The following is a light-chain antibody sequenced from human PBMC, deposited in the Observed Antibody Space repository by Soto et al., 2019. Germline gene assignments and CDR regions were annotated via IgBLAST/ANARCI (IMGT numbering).Light chain of an antibody. J-gene: IGLJ1*01. CDR1: SSDVGSYNL. V-gene: IGLV2-23*02. CDR3: CSYPGSF. Sequence: QSALTQPASVSGSPGQSITISCTGTSSDVGSYNLVSWYQQHPGKAPKLMIYEVSKRPSGVSNRFSGSKSGNTASLTISGLQAEDEVDYYCCSYPGSFFGTGTKVTV. CDR2: EVS.